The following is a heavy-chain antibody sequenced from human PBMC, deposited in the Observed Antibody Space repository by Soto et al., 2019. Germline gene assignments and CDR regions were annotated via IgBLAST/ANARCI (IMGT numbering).Heavy chain of an antibody. CDR2: IKSKTDGGTT. CDR3: TAGGSYHFDYYRDV. Sequence: PGWSLRLSCAASGFTFSNAWMSWVRQAPGKGLERIGLIKSKTDGGTTDYAAPVKGRFTISRDDSKNTLYLQMNSLKTEDTAVYYWTAGGSYHFDYYRDVWSKGTRVTVAS. V-gene: IGHV3-15*01. J-gene: IGHJ6*03. D-gene: IGHD1-26*01. CDR1: GFTFSNAW.